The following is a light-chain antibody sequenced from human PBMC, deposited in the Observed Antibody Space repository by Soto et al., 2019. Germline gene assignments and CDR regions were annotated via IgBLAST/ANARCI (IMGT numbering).Light chain of an antibody. Sequence: QSALTQPASVSGSPGQSITLSCTGTSSDIGGYDYVSWYQRHPGKAPKLIIYDVNQRPSGVSNRFSGSKSGNTASLTISGLQAEDEADYYCTSYASGISHVVFGGGTKLTVL. J-gene: IGLJ2*01. CDR3: TSYASGISHVV. CDR1: SSDIGGYDY. CDR2: DVN. V-gene: IGLV2-14*01.